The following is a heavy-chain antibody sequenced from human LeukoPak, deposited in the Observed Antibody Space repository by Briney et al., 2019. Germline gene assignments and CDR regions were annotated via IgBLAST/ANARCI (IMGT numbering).Heavy chain of an antibody. Sequence: GASVKVSCKASGFTFTSSAVQWVRQARGQRLEWIGWIVVGSGNTNYAQKFQERVTITRDMSTSTAYMELSSLRSEDTAVYYCAAAEYSSSWYLGSDYWGQGTLVTVSS. D-gene: IGHD6-13*01. J-gene: IGHJ4*02. CDR1: GFTFTSSA. CDR2: IVVGSGNT. V-gene: IGHV1-58*01. CDR3: AAAEYSSSWYLGSDY.